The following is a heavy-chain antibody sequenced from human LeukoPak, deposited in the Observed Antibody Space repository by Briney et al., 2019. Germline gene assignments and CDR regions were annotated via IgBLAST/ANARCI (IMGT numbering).Heavy chain of an antibody. V-gene: IGHV4-34*01. J-gene: IGHJ6*02. CDR2: INHSGST. CDR1: GGSFSGYY. D-gene: IGHD5-24*01. Sequence: SETLSLTCAVYGGSFSGYYWSWIRQPPGKGLEWIGEINHSGSTNYNPSLKSRVTISVDTSKNQFSLKLSSVTAADTAVYYCARAKEMATIWDYYYYYGMDVWGQGTTVTVSS. CDR3: ARAKEMATIWDYYYYYGMDV.